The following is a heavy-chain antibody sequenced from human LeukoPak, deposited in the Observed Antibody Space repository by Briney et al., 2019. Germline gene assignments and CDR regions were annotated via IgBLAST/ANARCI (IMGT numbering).Heavy chain of an antibody. Sequence: GASVKASCKPSVSTFTSYYMNWGRQAPGQGLKWIGIINPSGGSTSYAQKFQGRVTMTRDTSTSTVYMQLSSLRSEDTAVYYCATVKAYYYDSSGYFPPFGYWGQGTLVTVSS. CDR1: VSTFTSYY. CDR3: ATVKAYYYDSSGYFPPFGY. CDR2: INPSGGST. J-gene: IGHJ4*02. V-gene: IGHV1-46*01. D-gene: IGHD3-22*01.